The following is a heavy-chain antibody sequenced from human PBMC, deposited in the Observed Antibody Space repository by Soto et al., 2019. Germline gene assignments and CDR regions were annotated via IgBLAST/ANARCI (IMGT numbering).Heavy chain of an antibody. D-gene: IGHD5-18*01. CDR2: IYNSGST. CDR1: GASISSSY. V-gene: IGHV4-59*08. Sequence: SETLSLTCTVSGASISSSYWSWIRQPPGKGLEWIGYIYNSGSTNYNPSLKSRVTISVDTSKNQFSLKLSSVTAADTAVYYCGRGYSYGHFDYWGQGTLVTAS. J-gene: IGHJ4*02. CDR3: GRGYSYGHFDY.